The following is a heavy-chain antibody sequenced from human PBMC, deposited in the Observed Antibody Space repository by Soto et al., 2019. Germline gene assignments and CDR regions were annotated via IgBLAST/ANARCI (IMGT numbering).Heavy chain of an antibody. CDR3: ASPYSRASKGDY. J-gene: IGHJ4*02. CDR2: VYSSGAT. V-gene: IGHV4-39*01. CDR1: GGSIITSGYY. Sequence: AETLSLTCTISGGSIITSGYYFFGIRQPPGRGLEWIGSVYSSGATYYNSSLKSRVTISVDTSRNEFSLKLSSVTAADTAVYYCASPYSRASKGDYWGQGTLVTVSS. D-gene: IGHD6-13*01.